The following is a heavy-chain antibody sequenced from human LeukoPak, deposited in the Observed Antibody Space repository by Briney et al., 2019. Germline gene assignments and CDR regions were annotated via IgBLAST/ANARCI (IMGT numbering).Heavy chain of an antibody. Sequence: SVKVSCKASGGTFPNYALNWVRQAPGQGLEWMGRIVPVLRVVYYAQKLQGRVTITADLSTSTSYMDLSSLRSEDTAVYYCARAISNYDSSAYYRSDAFDIWGQGTMVTVSS. J-gene: IGHJ3*02. CDR3: ARAISNYDSSAYYRSDAFDI. CDR1: GGTFPNYA. V-gene: IGHV1-69*04. D-gene: IGHD3-22*01. CDR2: IVPVLRVV.